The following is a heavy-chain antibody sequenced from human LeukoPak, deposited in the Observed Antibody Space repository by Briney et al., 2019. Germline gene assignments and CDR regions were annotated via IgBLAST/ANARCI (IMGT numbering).Heavy chain of an antibody. D-gene: IGHD1-26*01. V-gene: IGHV1-69*06. CDR1: VYIFINYP. CDR2: IIPIFGTV. J-gene: IGHJ4*02. Sequence: ASVTVSFKSSVYIFINYPINWVRQAPGQGLEWMGRIIPIFGTVNYAQKFQGRVTIIADKSTSTAYMELSSLRSEDTAVYYCARGRWELRGGYFDYWGQGTLVTVSS. CDR3: ARGRWELRGGYFDY.